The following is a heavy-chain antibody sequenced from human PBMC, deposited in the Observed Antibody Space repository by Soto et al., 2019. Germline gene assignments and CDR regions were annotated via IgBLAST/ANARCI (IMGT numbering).Heavy chain of an antibody. V-gene: IGHV5-51*01. CDR1: GYSFTSYW. Sequence: ASVKVSCKASGYSFTSYWIGWVRQMPGKGLEWMGIIYPGDSDTRYSPSFQGQVTISADKSISTAYLQWSSLKASDTAMYYCARHGYSSGWFFDYWGQGTLVTVSS. J-gene: IGHJ4*02. CDR2: IYPGDSDT. CDR3: ARHGYSSGWFFDY. D-gene: IGHD6-19*01.